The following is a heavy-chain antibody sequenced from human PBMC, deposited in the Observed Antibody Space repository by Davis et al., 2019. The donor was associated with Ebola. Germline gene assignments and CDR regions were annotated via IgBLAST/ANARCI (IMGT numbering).Heavy chain of an antibody. V-gene: IGHV1-8*01. D-gene: IGHD3-10*01. CDR1: GYTFTSYD. CDR2: MNPNSGNT. Sequence: ASVKVSCKASGYTFTSYDINWVRQATGQGLEWMGWMNPNSGNTGYAQKFQGRVTMTRNTSISTAYMELSSLRSEDTAVYYCARVGVRGVPMYYWGQGTLVTVSS. J-gene: IGHJ4*02. CDR3: ARVGVRGVPMYY.